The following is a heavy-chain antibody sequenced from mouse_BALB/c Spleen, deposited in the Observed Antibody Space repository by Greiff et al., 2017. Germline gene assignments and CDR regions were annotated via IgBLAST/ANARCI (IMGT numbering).Heavy chain of an antibody. CDR1: GFTFSSYG. CDR3: ASDDRFAY. V-gene: IGHV5-6*01. Sequence: VQLQQSGGDLVKPGGSLKLSCAASGFTFSSYGMSWVRQTPDKRLEWVATISSGGSYTYYPDSVKGRFTISRDNAKNTLYLQMSSLKSEDTAMYYCASDDRFAYWGQGTLVTVSA. CDR2: ISSGGSYT. J-gene: IGHJ3*01.